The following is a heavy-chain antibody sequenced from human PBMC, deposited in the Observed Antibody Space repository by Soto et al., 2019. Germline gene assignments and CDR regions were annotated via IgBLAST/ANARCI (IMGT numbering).Heavy chain of an antibody. V-gene: IGHV3-48*02. CDR2: ISSSSSTI. Sequence: EVQLVESGGGLVQPGGSLRLSCAASGFTFSSYSMNWVRQAPGKGLEWVSYISSSSSTIYYADSVKGRFTISRDNAKNSLYLRMNSLRDEDTAVYYCARVGWSQRAFDIWGQGTMVTVSS. D-gene: IGHD2-15*01. CDR3: ARVGWSQRAFDI. CDR1: GFTFSSYS. J-gene: IGHJ3*02.